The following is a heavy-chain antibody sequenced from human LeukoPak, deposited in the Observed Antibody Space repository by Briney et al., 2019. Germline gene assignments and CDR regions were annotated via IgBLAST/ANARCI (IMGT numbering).Heavy chain of an antibody. D-gene: IGHD5-24*01. J-gene: IGHJ4*02. V-gene: IGHV5-51*01. Sequence: GESLKISCKGSGYSFTNYWIGWVRQMPGKGLEWVAMIYPGDSDTRYSPSFQGQVTISADKSISTAYLQWSSLKASDTAMYYCARRELGDGYNIFDYWGQGTLVTVSS. CDR3: ARRELGDGYNIFDY. CDR1: GYSFTNYW. CDR2: IYPGDSDT.